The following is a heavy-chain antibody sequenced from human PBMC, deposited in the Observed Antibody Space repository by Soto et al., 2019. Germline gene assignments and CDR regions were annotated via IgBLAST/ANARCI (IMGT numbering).Heavy chain of an antibody. Sequence: QVQLVESGGGLVKPGGSLRLSCAASGFTFSDYYMSWIRQAPGKGLEWVSYISSSGSTIYYADSVKGRLTISRDNAKNSLSLQMNSLRAEDTAVYYCARESCGGDCYPDAFDIWGQGTMVTVSS. J-gene: IGHJ3*02. CDR3: ARESCGGDCYPDAFDI. D-gene: IGHD2-21*02. CDR2: ISSSGSTI. V-gene: IGHV3-11*01. CDR1: GFTFSDYY.